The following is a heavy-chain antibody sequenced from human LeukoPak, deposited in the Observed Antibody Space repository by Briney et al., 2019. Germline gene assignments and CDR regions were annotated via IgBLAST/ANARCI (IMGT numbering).Heavy chain of an antibody. J-gene: IGHJ4*02. CDR2: IIPIFGTA. V-gene: IGHV1-69*13. CDR1: GYTFTGYY. Sequence: ASVKVSCKASGYTFTGYYMHWVRQAPGQGLEWMGGIIPIFGTANYAQKFRGRVTITADESTSTAYMELSSLRSEDTAVYYCARGLYYYDSTNRYYFDYWGQGTLVTVSS. D-gene: IGHD3-22*01. CDR3: ARGLYYYDSTNRYYFDY.